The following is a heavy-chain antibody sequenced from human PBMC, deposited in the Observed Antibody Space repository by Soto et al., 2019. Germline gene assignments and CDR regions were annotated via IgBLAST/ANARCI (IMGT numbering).Heavy chain of an antibody. CDR2: ISGSGGST. Sequence: EVQLLESGGGLVQPGGSLRLSCTVSGFTFSSSAMNWVRQAPVKGLEWVSVISGSGGSTYYADSGKGRFTTSRDNSKNTMYLQMDSLRADDTAVYYCVKAMGGPPRYSFDFWGQGTLVTVSS. CDR1: GFTFSSSA. J-gene: IGHJ4*02. V-gene: IGHV3-23*01. D-gene: IGHD1-26*01. CDR3: VKAMGGPPRYSFDF.